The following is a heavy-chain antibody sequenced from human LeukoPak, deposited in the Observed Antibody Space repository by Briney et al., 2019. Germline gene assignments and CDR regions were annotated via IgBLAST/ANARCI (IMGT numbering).Heavy chain of an antibody. D-gene: IGHD2-2*01. V-gene: IGHV1-69*13. Sequence: ADSVTVSCTASGGTFSSYAISWVRQAPGQGLEWMGGIIPIVGTANYAQKFQGRVTITADESTSTAYMELSSLRSEDTAVYYCARESCSSTSCYSGYYFDYWGQGTLVTVSS. CDR3: ARESCSSTSCYSGYYFDY. CDR1: GGTFSSYA. CDR2: IIPIVGTA. J-gene: IGHJ4*02.